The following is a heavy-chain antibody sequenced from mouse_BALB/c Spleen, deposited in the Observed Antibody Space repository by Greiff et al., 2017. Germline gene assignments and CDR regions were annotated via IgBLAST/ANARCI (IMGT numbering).Heavy chain of an antibody. Sequence: LVESGGGLVKPGGSLKLSRAASGFTFSSYAMSWVRQSPEKRLEWVAEISSGGSYTYYPDTVTGRITISRDNAKNTLYLEMSSLRSEDTAMYYCARNHCPDGYPSYWYFDVWGAGTTVTVSS. CDR3: ARNHCPDGYPSYWYFDV. D-gene: IGHD2-3*01. V-gene: IGHV5-9-4*01. J-gene: IGHJ1*01. CDR1: GFTFSSYA. CDR2: ISSGGSYT.